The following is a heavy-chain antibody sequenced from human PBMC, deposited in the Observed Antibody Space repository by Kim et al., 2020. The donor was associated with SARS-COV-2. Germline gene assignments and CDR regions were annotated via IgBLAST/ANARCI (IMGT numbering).Heavy chain of an antibody. Sequence: GRFTMSEDKAKNSLYLQMNSLRAEDTAVYYCAREVGIVVVVAATRNWFDPWGQGTLVTVSS. J-gene: IGHJ5*02. CDR3: AREVGIVVVVAATRNWFDP. V-gene: IGHV3-11*06. D-gene: IGHD2-15*01.